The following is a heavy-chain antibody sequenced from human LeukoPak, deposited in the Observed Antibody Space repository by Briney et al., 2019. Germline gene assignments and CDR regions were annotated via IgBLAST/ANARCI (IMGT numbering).Heavy chain of an antibody. CDR3: ARDRGYSYGYYGVDY. D-gene: IGHD5-18*01. Sequence: ASVKVSCKASGYTFTDYYIHWVRQAPGQGLEWMGWINPNSGGTNYAQKFQGRVTMTRDTSISTAYMELSRLRSDDTAVYYCARDRGYSYGYYGVDYWGQGTLVTVSS. V-gene: IGHV1-2*02. J-gene: IGHJ4*02. CDR2: INPNSGGT. CDR1: GYTFTDYY.